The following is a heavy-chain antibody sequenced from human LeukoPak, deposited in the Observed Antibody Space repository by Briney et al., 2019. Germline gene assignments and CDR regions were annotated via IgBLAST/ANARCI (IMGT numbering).Heavy chain of an antibody. Sequence: SVKVSCKASGGTFSSYAISWVRQAPGPGLEWMGGIIPIFGTANYAQKFQGRVTITADESTSTAYMELSSLRSEDTAVYYCAVGRYGSGSYYNGDYWGQGTLVTVSS. CDR3: AVGRYGSGSYYNGDY. CDR1: GGTFSSYA. D-gene: IGHD3-10*01. CDR2: IIPIFGTA. V-gene: IGHV1-69*13. J-gene: IGHJ4*02.